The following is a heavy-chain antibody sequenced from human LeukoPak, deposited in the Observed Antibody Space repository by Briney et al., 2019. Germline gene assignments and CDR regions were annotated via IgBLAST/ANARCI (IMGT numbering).Heavy chain of an antibody. V-gene: IGHV3-15*01. D-gene: IGHD3/OR15-3a*01. Sequence: GGSLRLSCAASGFTFSNAWMTWVRQAPGKGLEWVGRILRKTDGGTTDYAAPVKGRFSISRDDSKNTLYLQMNSLKTEDTAVYYCSTGSYDLWGHGTLVLVSS. CDR2: ILRKTDGGTT. J-gene: IGHJ4*01. CDR1: GFTFSNAW. CDR3: STGSYDL.